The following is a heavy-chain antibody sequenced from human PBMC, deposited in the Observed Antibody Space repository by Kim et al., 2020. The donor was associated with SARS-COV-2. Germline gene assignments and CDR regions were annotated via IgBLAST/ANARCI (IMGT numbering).Heavy chain of an antibody. Sequence: GGSLRLSCAASGFTFSSYSMNWVRQAPGKGLEWVSYISSSSSTIYYADSVKGRFTISRDNAKNSLYLQMNSLRDEDTAVYYCARDWAGISYYYGSGSYPYYFDYWGQGTLVTVSS. CDR2: ISSSSSTI. J-gene: IGHJ4*02. V-gene: IGHV3-48*02. D-gene: IGHD3-10*01. CDR1: GFTFSSYS. CDR3: ARDWAGISYYYGSGSYPYYFDY.